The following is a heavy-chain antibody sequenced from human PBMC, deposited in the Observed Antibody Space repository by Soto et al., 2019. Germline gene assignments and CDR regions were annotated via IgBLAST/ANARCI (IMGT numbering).Heavy chain of an antibody. J-gene: IGHJ4*02. Sequence: PSETLSLTCTVSGGSISSYYWSWIRQPPGKGLEWIGYIYYSGSTNYNPSLKSRVTISVDTSKNQFSLKLSSVTAADTAVYYCARDPGSGWYVFDYWGQGTLVTVSS. V-gene: IGHV4-59*01. CDR2: IYYSGST. CDR1: GGSISSYY. D-gene: IGHD6-19*01. CDR3: ARDPGSGWYVFDY.